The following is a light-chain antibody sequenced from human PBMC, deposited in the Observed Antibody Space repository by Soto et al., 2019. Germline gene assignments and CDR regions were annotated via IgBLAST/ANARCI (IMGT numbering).Light chain of an antibody. J-gene: IGKJ2*01. CDR3: QQSYTIPFA. CDR2: GAS. CDR1: QTIDNY. Sequence: DMPMTQSPSSLSASVGDRVTITCRPSQTIDNYLNWYQHKPGKAPKLLIYGASTLQSGVSSRFTGSASGTDFTLTIGNLQAEDFATYYCQQSYTIPFAFGQGTKLEI. V-gene: IGKV1-39*01.